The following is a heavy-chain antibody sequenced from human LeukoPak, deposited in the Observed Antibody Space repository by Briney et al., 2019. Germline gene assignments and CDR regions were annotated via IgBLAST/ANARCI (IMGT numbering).Heavy chain of an antibody. J-gene: IGHJ6*02. D-gene: IGHD5-24*01. CDR3: ARGVEMAISVYYYGMDV. CDR2: IRSNGGST. Sequence: GGSLTLSCPVSRLTFSSYAMHWVRQAPGKGLEYVSAIRSNGGSTYYANSVRGRFTISRENSKNTLYLQMGSLRAEEMAVYYCARGVEMAISVYYYGMDVWGQGTTVTVSS. CDR1: RLTFSSYA. V-gene: IGHV3-64*01.